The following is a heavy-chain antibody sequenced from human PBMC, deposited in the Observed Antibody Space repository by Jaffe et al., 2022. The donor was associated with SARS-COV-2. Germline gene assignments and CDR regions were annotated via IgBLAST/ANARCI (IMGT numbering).Heavy chain of an antibody. V-gene: IGHV3-9*01. D-gene: IGHD6-6*01. Sequence: EVQLVESGGGLVQPGRSLRLSCAASGFTFDDYAMHWVRQAPGKGLEWVSGISWNSGSIGYADSVKGRFTISRDNAKNSLYLQMNSLRAEDTALYYCAKVRSYSSSSEGVDYWGQGTLVTVSS. J-gene: IGHJ4*02. CDR1: GFTFDDYA. CDR2: ISWNSGSI. CDR3: AKVRSYSSSSEGVDY.